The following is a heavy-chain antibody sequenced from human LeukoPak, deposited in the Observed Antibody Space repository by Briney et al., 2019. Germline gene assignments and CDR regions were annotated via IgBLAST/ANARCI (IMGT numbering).Heavy chain of an antibody. J-gene: IGHJ4*02. CDR3: AKVEMATSPGGIDY. CDR1: GFTFSSYG. CDR2: IRYDGRNK. Sequence: GGSLRLSCAASGFTFSSYGMHWVRQAPGKGLEWVTFIRYDGRNKYYADSVKGRFTISRDNSKNTLYLQMNSLRVEDTAMYYCAKVEMATSPGGIDYWGQGTLVTVSS. V-gene: IGHV3-30*02. D-gene: IGHD5-24*01.